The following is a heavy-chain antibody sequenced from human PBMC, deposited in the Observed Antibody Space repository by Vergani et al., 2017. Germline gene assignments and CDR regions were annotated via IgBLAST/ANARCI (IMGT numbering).Heavy chain of an antibody. Sequence: EVQLVESGGGVVQPGRSLRLSCAASGFTFSSYSMNWVRQAPGKGLEWVSYISSSSSTIYYADSVKGRFTISRDNAKNSLYLQMNSLRAEDTAVYYCAKGRPSGLATKLDYWGQGTLVTVSS. J-gene: IGHJ4*02. CDR2: ISSSSSTI. D-gene: IGHD3-22*01. V-gene: IGHV3-48*01. CDR3: AKGRPSGLATKLDY. CDR1: GFTFSSYS.